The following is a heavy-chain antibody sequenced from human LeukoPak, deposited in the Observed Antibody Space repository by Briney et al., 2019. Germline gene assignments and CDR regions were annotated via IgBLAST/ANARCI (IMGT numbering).Heavy chain of an antibody. CDR2: IYNSGST. CDR3: ARHTHYCSSTSCPTLFGY. CDR1: GYSISSGYY. D-gene: IGHD2-2*01. J-gene: IGHJ4*02. Sequence: PSETLSLTCAVSGYSISSGYYWGWIRQPPGKGLEWIGSIYNSGSTYYNPSLKSRVTISVDTSKNQFSLKLGSVTAADTAVYYCARHTHYCSSTSCPTLFGYRGQGTLVTVSS. V-gene: IGHV4-38-2*01.